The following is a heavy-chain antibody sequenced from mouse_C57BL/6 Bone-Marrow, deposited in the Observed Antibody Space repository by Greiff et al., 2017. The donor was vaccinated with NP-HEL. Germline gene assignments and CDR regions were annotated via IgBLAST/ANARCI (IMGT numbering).Heavy chain of an antibody. CDR2: FHPYNDDT. J-gene: IGHJ1*03. V-gene: IGHV1-47*01. CDR1: GYTFTTYP. D-gene: IGHD1-1*01. CDR3: ARGGGDYYGSSGYFDV. Sequence: VQLQQSGAELVKPGASVKMSCKASGYTFTTYPIEWMKQNHGKSLEWIGNFHPYNDDTKYNEKFKGKATLTVEKSSSTVYLELGRLTSDDAAVYYGARGGGDYYGSSGYFDVWGTGTTVTVAS.